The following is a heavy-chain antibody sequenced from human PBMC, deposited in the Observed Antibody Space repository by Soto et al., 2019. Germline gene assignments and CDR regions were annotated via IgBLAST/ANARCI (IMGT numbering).Heavy chain of an antibody. CDR1: GGSVNNNKYY. CDR2: MYYGGST. Sequence: SETLSLTCSVSGGSVNNNKYYWSWIRQPPGKGLEWIGYMYYGGSTDYNPSLKNRVTISIDTSKNQFSLSLTSVTAADTAVYYCAVEQWDWFDSWGQGTLVTVSS. D-gene: IGHD1-26*01. J-gene: IGHJ5*01. CDR3: AVEQWDWFDS. V-gene: IGHV4-61*01.